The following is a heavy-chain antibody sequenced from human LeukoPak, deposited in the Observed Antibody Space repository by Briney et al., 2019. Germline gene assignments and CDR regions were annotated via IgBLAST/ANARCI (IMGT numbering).Heavy chain of an antibody. D-gene: IGHD3-16*02. Sequence: SETLSLTCAVYGGSFSGYYWSWIRQPPGKGLEWIGEINHSGSTNYNPSLKSRVTISVDTSKNQFSLKLSSVTAADTAVYYCAREALNYDYVWGSYRYLDYWGQGTLVTVSS. V-gene: IGHV4-34*01. CDR3: AREALNYDYVWGSYRYLDY. CDR2: INHSGST. CDR1: GGSFSGYY. J-gene: IGHJ4*02.